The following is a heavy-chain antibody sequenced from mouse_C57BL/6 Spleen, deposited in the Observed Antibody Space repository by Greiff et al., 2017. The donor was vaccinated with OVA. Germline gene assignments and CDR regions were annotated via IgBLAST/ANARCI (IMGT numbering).Heavy chain of an antibody. CDR2: INPSTGGT. Sequence: EVQLQQSGPELVKPGASVKISCKASGYSFTGYYMNWVKQSPEKSLEWIGEINPSTGGTTYNQKFKAKATLTVDKSSSTAYMQLKSLTSEDSAVYYCARGPLYWYFDVWGTGTTVTVSS. CDR3: ARGPLYWYFDV. CDR1: GYSFTGYY. J-gene: IGHJ1*03. V-gene: IGHV1-42*01.